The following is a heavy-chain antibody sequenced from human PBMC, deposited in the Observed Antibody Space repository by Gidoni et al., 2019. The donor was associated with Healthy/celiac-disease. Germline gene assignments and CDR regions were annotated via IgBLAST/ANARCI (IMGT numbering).Heavy chain of an antibody. CDR2: IWYDGSNK. Sequence: QVQLVESGGGVVQPGRSLRLSPAAPGFPFSSYGMHWVRQAPGTGLEWVACIWYDGSNKYYADSVKGRFTISRDNSKNTLYLQMNSLRAEDTAVYYCAREKDRFGYAYGMDVWGQGTTVTVSS. V-gene: IGHV3-33*01. CDR1: GFPFSSYG. D-gene: IGHD5-12*01. CDR3: AREKDRFGYAYGMDV. J-gene: IGHJ6*02.